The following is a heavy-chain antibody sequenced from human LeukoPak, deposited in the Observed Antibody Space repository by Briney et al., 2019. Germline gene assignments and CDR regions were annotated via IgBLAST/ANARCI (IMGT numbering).Heavy chain of an antibody. D-gene: IGHD2/OR15-2a*01. CDR1: GNYW. CDR2: INSDGSWT. CDR3: VSFYETY. V-gene: IGHV3-74*01. Sequence: GGSLRLSCAASGNYWMHWVRQAPGMGLVWVSHINSDGSWTSYADSVKGRFTISKDNAKNTVYLQMNSLRAEDTAVYYCVSFYETYWGRGTLVTVSS. J-gene: IGHJ4*02.